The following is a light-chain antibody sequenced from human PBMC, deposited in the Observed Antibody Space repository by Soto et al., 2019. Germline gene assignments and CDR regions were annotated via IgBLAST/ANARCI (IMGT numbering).Light chain of an antibody. CDR1: QGISNY. V-gene: IGKV1-27*01. CDR3: QKYDSAPWT. CDR2: AAS. Sequence: DIPMTQSPSSLSASVRDRVTITCRASQGISNYLAWYQQKPGKVPKLLIYAASTLQSGVPSRFSGSVSGTDFTLTIGSLQPEDVATYYCQKYDSAPWTFGQGNKVEIK. J-gene: IGKJ1*01.